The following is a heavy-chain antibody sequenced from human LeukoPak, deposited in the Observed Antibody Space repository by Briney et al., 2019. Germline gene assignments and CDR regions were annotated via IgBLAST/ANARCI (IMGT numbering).Heavy chain of an antibody. J-gene: IGHJ3*02. CDR3: ARGSGSLEGAFDI. Sequence: PSETLSLTCTVSGGSISSSSYYWGWIRQPPGKGLEWIGSIYYSGSTYYNPSLKSRVTISVDTSKNQFSLKLSSVTAADTAVYYCARGSGSLEGAFDIWGQGTMVTVSS. CDR2: IYYSGST. CDR1: GGSISSSSYY. D-gene: IGHD1-26*01. V-gene: IGHV4-39*01.